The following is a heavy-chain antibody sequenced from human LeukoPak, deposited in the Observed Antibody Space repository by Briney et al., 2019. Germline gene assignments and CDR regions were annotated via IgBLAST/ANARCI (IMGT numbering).Heavy chain of an antibody. J-gene: IGHJ4*02. CDR2: ISYDGTNK. D-gene: IGHD1-26*01. CDR1: GFTFSSYA. V-gene: IGHV3-30*04. Sequence: PGGSLRLSCAASGFTFSSYAMHWVRQTPGKGLEWVAVISYDGTNKFDVDSVKGRFTISRDNSKSTLFLEMKSLRADDTAVYYCARGRGGTTTPYYFDSWGQGALVTVSS. CDR3: ARGRGGTTTPYYFDS.